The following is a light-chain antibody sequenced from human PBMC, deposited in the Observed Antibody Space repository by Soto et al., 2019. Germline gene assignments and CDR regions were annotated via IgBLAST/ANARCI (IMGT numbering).Light chain of an antibody. CDR3: SSYTSSSTDVV. CDR1: SSDVGGYNY. J-gene: IGLJ2*01. Sequence: QSVLTQPASVSGSPGQSITISCTGTSSDVGGYNYVSWYQQHPGKAPKLMIYDVSNRPSGVSNRFSGSKSGNTASLTISGLQAEDEADYYCSSYTSSSTDVVFGGETKLTVL. CDR2: DVS. V-gene: IGLV2-14*01.